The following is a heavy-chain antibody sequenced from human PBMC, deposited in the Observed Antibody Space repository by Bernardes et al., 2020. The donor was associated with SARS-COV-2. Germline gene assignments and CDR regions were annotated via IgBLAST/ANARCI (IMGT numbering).Heavy chain of an antibody. Sequence: GGSLRLSCAASGFTFSSYEMNWVRQAPGKGLEWVSYISSSGSTIYYADSVKGRFTISRDNAKNSLYLQMNSLRAEDTAVYYCARDRLGITIFGGVYYYGMYVLAQEPTVT. V-gene: IGHV3-48*03. CDR3: ARDRLGITIFGGVYYYGMYV. CDR2: ISSSGSTI. D-gene: IGHD3-3*01. CDR1: GFTFSSYE. J-gene: IGHJ6*02.